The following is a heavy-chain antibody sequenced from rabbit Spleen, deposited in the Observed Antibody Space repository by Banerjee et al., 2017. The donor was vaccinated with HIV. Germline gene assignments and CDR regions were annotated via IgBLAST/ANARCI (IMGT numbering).Heavy chain of an antibody. CDR1: GFDFSSYYY. CDR2: IDTSDGDT. D-gene: IGHD1-1*01. V-gene: IGHV1S45*01. CDR3: ARNYVNAFDP. J-gene: IGHJ2*01. Sequence: QEQLEESGGGLVKPEGSLTLTCKASGFDFSSYYYMCWVRQAPGKGLEWIACIDTSDGDTDYANWPKGRFTISKTSSTTVTLQMTSLTAADTATYFCARNYVNAFDPWGPGTLVTVS.